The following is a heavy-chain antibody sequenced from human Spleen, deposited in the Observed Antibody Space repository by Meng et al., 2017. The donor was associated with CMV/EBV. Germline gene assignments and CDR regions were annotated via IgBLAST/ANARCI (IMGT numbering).Heavy chain of an antibody. D-gene: IGHD1-26*01. J-gene: IGHJ4*02. CDR2: ISYDESSK. V-gene: IGHV3-30*03. Sequence: GESLKISCAASGFTFSSYSMNWVRQAPGKGLEWVTVISYDESSKYYADSVKGRFAISRDNSKNTLYLQMNSLRAEDTAVYYCARGERKVGAPPFDSWGQGTLVTVSS. CDR3: ARGERKVGAPPFDS. CDR1: GFTFSSYS.